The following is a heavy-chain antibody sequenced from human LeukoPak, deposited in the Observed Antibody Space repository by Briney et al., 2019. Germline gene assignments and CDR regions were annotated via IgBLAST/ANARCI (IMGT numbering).Heavy chain of an antibody. J-gene: IGHJ4*02. V-gene: IGHV3-23*01. D-gene: IGHD3-10*01. CDR3: VREIFGLDY. CDR2: ISGSGGST. CDR1: GFTFSSYA. Sequence: GGSLRLSCAASGFTFSSYAMSWVRQAPGKGLEWVSAISGSGGSTYYADSVKGRFTISRDNSKNSLYLQMNSLRAEDAAVYYCVREIFGLDYWGQGTLVTVSS.